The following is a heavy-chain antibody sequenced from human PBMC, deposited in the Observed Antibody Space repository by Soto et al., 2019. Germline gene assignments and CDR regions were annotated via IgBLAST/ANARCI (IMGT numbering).Heavy chain of an antibody. D-gene: IGHD3-16*01. CDR3: AREYTIML. Sequence: EVQLVESGGGLVQPGGSLRLSCAASGFTFSSYSMNWVRQAPGKGLEWVSYISSSSTIYYADSVKGRFTISRDNAKNSLYLQMNSLRDEDTAVYYCAREYTIMLWGQGTLVTVSS. J-gene: IGHJ4*02. CDR1: GFTFSSYS. V-gene: IGHV3-48*02. CDR2: ISSSSTI.